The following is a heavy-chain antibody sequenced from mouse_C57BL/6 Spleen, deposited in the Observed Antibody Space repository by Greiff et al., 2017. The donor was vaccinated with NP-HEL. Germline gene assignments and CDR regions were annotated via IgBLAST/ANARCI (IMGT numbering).Heavy chain of an antibody. CDR2: INPNNGGT. D-gene: IGHD3-2*01. V-gene: IGHV1-26*01. CDR1: GYTFTDYY. Sequence: VQLQQSGPELVKPGASVKISCKASGYTFTDYYMNWVKQSHGKSLEWIGDINPNNGGTSYNQKFKGKATLTVDKSSSTAYMELRSLTSEDSAVYYCARFRQPGAMDYWGQGTSVTVSS. J-gene: IGHJ4*01. CDR3: ARFRQPGAMDY.